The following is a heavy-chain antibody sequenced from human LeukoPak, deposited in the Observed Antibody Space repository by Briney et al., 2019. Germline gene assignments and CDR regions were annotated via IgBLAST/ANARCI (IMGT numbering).Heavy chain of an antibody. J-gene: IGHJ4*02. CDR2: INWNGATT. CDR1: GFIFEDYG. Sequence: GGSLRLSCAASGFIFEDYGMSWARQAPGKGLEWVSAINWNGATTGYADSVKGRFTISRDNAKNSLYLQMSSLRADDTALYYCARDRGRGYYSLGDWGQGTLVSVSS. V-gene: IGHV3-20*04. CDR3: ARDRGRGYYSLGD. D-gene: IGHD3-22*01.